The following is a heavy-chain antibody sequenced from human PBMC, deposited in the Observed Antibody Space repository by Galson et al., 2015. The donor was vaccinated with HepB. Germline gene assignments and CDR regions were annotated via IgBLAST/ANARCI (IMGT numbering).Heavy chain of an antibody. V-gene: IGHV6-1*01. CDR1: GDSVSSNSAA. J-gene: IGHJ4*02. Sequence: CAISGDSVSSNSAAWNWIRQSPSRGLEWLGRTYYRSKWYNDYAVSVKSRITINPDTSKNQFSLQLNSVTPEDTAVYYCAREAVTRGYPTYYDYIWGSYRYPLFDYWGQGTLVTVSS. CDR2: TYYRSKWYN. D-gene: IGHD3-16*02. CDR3: AREAVTRGYPTYYDYIWGSYRYPLFDY.